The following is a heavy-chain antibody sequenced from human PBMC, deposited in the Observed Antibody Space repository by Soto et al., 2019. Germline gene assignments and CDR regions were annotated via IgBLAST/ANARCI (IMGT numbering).Heavy chain of an antibody. CDR3: ARDNYYDNSVVPDY. J-gene: IGHJ4*02. CDR1: GYTFTSYA. CDR2: ISAGDGNT. V-gene: IGHV1-3*01. D-gene: IGHD3-22*01. Sequence: QVQLVQSGAEVKKPGASVKVSCKASGYTFTSYAMHWVRQAPGQRLEWMGWISAGDGNTKYSQKFQGRVTITRDTSASTAYMELSSLRFEDTAVYHCARDNYYDNSVVPDYWGQGTLVTVSS.